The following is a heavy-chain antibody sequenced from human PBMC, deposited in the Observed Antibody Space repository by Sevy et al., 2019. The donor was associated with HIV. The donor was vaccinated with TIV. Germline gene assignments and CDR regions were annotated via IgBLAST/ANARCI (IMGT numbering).Heavy chain of an antibody. V-gene: IGHV1-3*01. Sequence: ASVKVSCKASGYTFTSYAMHWVRQAPGQRLEWMGWINAGNGNTKYSQKFQGRVTITRDTSASTAYMELSSLRSEDTAVYYCARVLTYYYDSSGYYYAGGEFEYFQHWGQGTLVTVSS. CDR3: ARVLTYYYDSSGYYYAGGEFEYFQH. CDR2: INAGNGNT. J-gene: IGHJ1*01. CDR1: GYTFTSYA. D-gene: IGHD3-22*01.